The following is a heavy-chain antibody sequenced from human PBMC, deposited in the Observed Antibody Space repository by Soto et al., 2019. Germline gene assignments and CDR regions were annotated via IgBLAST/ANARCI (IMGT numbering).Heavy chain of an antibody. CDR1: GFAVSSKY. D-gene: IGHD2-15*01. Sequence: EGQLVESGGGLVQPGGSLRLSCAASGFAVSSKYMSWVRQAPGKGLEWVSLIQSGGPTYYADSVRGRFTISRDTSENKVHLQMDSLRAEEAAVYYWARDDVLCEGGRCSGVPLDAWGKGTTVTVSS. CDR2: IQSGGPT. V-gene: IGHV3-66*01. J-gene: IGHJ6*04. CDR3: ARDDVLCEGGRCSGVPLDA.